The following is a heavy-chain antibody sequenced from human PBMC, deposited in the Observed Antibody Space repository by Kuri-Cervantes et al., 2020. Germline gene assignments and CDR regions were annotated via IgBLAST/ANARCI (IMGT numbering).Heavy chain of an antibody. CDR1: GGSFRGYY. Sequence: SETLSLTCAVYGGSFRGYYWSWIRQPPGKGLEWIGEINHSGSTNYNPSLKSRVTISVDTSKNQFSLKLSSVTAADTAVYYCARDHYDYVWGSYRQEYNWFDPWGQGTLVTVSS. V-gene: IGHV4-34*01. CDR3: ARDHYDYVWGSYRQEYNWFDP. D-gene: IGHD3-16*02. J-gene: IGHJ5*02. CDR2: INHSGST.